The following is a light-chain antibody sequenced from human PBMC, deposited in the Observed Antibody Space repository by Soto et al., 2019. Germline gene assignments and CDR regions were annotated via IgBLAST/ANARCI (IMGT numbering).Light chain of an antibody. V-gene: IGLV2-14*01. CDR3: SSYTAKSSLI. Sequence: HSLLPPPSSLSASPGQASTVSCAGTRRDVGAYNLVSWYQQHPGRAPQLIIYEVRNRASGISFRFSGSKSGNTASLNISGLQAEDEADYYCSSYTAKSSLIYGGGTKVNVL. CDR1: RRDVGAYNL. J-gene: IGLJ2*01. CDR2: EVR.